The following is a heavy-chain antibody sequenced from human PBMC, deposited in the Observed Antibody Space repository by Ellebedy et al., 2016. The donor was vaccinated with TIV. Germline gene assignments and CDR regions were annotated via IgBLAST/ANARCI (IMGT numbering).Heavy chain of an antibody. CDR2: ISYDGSNK. CDR3: AKEGFAMPHAFDI. CDR1: GFTFSSYG. Sequence: GGSLRLSXAASGFTFSSYGMHWVRQAPGKGLEWVAVISYDGSNKYYADSVKGRFTISRDNSKNTLYLQMNSLRAEDTAVYYCAKEGFAMPHAFDIWGQGTMVTVSS. V-gene: IGHV3-30*18. D-gene: IGHD2-2*01. J-gene: IGHJ3*02.